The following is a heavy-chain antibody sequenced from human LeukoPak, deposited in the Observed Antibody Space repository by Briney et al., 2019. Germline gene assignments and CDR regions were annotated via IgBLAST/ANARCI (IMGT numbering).Heavy chain of an antibody. D-gene: IGHD6-13*01. V-gene: IGHV3-21*01. CDR2: ISSSSSYI. CDR3: ARVSALAAAGTGGRLGMDV. CDR1: GFTFSSYS. Sequence: GGSLRLSCAASGFTFSSYSMNWVRQAPGKGLEWVSSISSSSSYIYYADSVKGRFTISRDNAKNSLYLQMNSLRAEDTAVYYCARVSALAAAGTGGRLGMDVWGKGTTVTVSS. J-gene: IGHJ6*03.